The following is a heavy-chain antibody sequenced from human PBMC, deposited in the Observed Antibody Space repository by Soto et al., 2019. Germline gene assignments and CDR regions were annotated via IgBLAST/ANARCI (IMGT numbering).Heavy chain of an antibody. Sequence: QVQLQESGPGLVKPSETLSLICTVSGDSIIGYYWSWIRRPPGKGLEWIGYVHHSGSASYRPSLKSRVTISLDTSKNQFSLHLDSVTAADTAVYYCARNHYGDAPLKNWFDPWGQGSLVTVSS. J-gene: IGHJ5*02. CDR3: ARNHYGDAPLKNWFDP. CDR1: GDSIIGYY. V-gene: IGHV4-59*01. CDR2: VHHSGSA. D-gene: IGHD4-17*01.